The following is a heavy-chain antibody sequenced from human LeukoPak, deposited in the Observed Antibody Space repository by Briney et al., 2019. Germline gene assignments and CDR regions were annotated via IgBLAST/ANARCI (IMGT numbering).Heavy chain of an antibody. Sequence: GESLKFSSASAGYICSNSLNCFVRQMPGKGLEWMGTIYPSDSTTRYSPSFQSQATISADQSFSTAYLQWSNLKASDTGMYSCARRDCWSFDYCSWFDSWGQGTLVTVSS. V-gene: IGHV5-51*01. CDR2: IYPSDSTT. D-gene: IGHD4-11*01. CDR3: ARRDCWSFDYCSWFDS. CDR1: GYICSNSL. J-gene: IGHJ5*01.